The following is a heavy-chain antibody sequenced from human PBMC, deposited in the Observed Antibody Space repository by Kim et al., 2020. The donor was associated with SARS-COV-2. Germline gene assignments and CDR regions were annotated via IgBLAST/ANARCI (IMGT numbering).Heavy chain of an antibody. CDR1: GGSFSGYY. CDR3: AAGSITMVRGVIITSGGRNYYGMDV. V-gene: IGHV4-34*01. J-gene: IGHJ6*02. Sequence: SETLSLTCSVYGGSFSGYYWSWIRQPPGKGLEWIGEINHSGSTNYNPSLKSRVTISVDTSKNQFSLKLSSVTAADTAVYYCAAGSITMVRGVIITSGGRNYYGMDVWGQGTTVTVSS. CDR2: INHSGST. D-gene: IGHD3-10*01.